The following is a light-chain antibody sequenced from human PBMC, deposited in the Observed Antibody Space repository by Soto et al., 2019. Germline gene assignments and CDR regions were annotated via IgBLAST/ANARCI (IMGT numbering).Light chain of an antibody. V-gene: IGLV1-40*01. Sequence: QTVVTQPPSVSGAPGQRITISCIGSSSNIGAGYDVHWYQQLPGTAPKLLISGNNIRPSGVPDRFSGSKSGTSASLAITGLQADDEADYYCQSYDSSLSGVVFGGGTKVTVL. J-gene: IGLJ2*01. CDR3: QSYDSSLSGVV. CDR2: GNN. CDR1: SSNIGAGYD.